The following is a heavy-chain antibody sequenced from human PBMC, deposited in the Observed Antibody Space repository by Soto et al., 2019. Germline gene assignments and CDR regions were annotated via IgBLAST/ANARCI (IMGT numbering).Heavy chain of an antibody. V-gene: IGHV3-30-3*01. CDR1: GFTFSRHA. J-gene: IGHJ4*02. CDR3: ARAVGGSSPQG. Sequence: QVQLVESGGGVVQPGRSLRLSCAASGFTFSRHAMHWVRQAPVKGLEWVAVISYDGSEKYYADSVKGRVTISRDSSKNPQYLPMDRLGPEDTAVYYCARAVGGSSPQGWGQATVVTVFS. CDR2: ISYDGSEK. D-gene: IGHD6-6*01.